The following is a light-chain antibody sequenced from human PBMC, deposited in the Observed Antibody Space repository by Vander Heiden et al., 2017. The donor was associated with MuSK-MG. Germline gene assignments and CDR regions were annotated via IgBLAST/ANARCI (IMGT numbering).Light chain of an antibody. CDR1: QSVSSTY. Sequence: EIVLTQSPGSLSLSPGERATLSCRASQSVSSTYLAWYQQKPGQAPRLLIYGASNRATGIPDRFSGSGSGTDFTLIISRLEPEDFAVYYCQQDGSSPITFGWGTKVEI. V-gene: IGKV3-20*01. CDR2: GAS. J-gene: IGKJ4*01. CDR3: QQDGSSPIT.